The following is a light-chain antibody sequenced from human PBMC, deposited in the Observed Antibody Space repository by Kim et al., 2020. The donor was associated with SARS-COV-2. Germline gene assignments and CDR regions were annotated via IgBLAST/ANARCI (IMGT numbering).Light chain of an antibody. CDR1: QSISSW. CDR2: DAS. V-gene: IGKV1-5*01. CDR3: QPYNSYLYT. Sequence: DIQMTQSPSTLSASVGDRVTITCRASQSISSWLAWYQQKPGKAPKLLIYDASSLESGVPSRFSGSGSGTEFTLAISSLQPDDFATYYCQPYNSYLYTFGQGTKLEI. J-gene: IGKJ2*01.